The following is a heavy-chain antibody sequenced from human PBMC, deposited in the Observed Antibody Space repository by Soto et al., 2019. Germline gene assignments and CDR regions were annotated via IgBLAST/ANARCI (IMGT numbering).Heavy chain of an antibody. J-gene: IGHJ4*02. CDR2: ISSSSSYI. Sequence: EVQLVESGGGLVKPGGSLRLSCAASGFTFSSYSMNWVRQAPGKGLEWVSSISSSSSYIYYADSVKGRFTNSRDNAKNALHLQMNSLRAEDTAVYYCARDQPGYSYGYGLGYWGKGTMVTVSS. CDR3: ARDQPGYSYGYGLGY. D-gene: IGHD5-18*01. V-gene: IGHV3-21*01. CDR1: GFTFSSYS.